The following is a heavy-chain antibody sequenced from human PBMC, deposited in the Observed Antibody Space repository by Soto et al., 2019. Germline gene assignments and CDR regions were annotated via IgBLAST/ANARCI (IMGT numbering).Heavy chain of an antibody. Sequence: QLQLQESGSGLVKPSQTLSLTCAVSGGSISSGGYSWSWIRQPPGKGLEWIGKFYNSGSTYYTPSLKSRVTIAVDRSKNQFSLKLSSVTAADSAVYYCAGVRGPYCGGECYPPTPNWFDPWGQGTLVTVSS. CDR1: GGSISSGGYS. J-gene: IGHJ5*02. D-gene: IGHD2-21*01. CDR2: FYNSGST. CDR3: AGVRGPYCGGECYPPTPNWFDP. V-gene: IGHV4-30-2*01.